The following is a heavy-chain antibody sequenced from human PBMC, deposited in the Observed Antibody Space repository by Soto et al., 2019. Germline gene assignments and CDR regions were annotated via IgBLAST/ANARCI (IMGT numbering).Heavy chain of an antibody. Sequence: QLQLQESGSGLVKPSQTLSLTCAVSGGSISSGGYSWSWIRQPPGKGLEWIGYTYHSGSTYYNPSLRGRVTISVDRSRNRFSLKLSSVTAADSAVYYCAGVRGPYCGGECYPPTPNWFDPWGQGTLVTVSS. D-gene: IGHD2-21*01. CDR2: TYHSGST. CDR1: GGSISSGGYS. V-gene: IGHV4-30-2*01. J-gene: IGHJ5*02. CDR3: AGVRGPYCGGECYPPTPNWFDP.